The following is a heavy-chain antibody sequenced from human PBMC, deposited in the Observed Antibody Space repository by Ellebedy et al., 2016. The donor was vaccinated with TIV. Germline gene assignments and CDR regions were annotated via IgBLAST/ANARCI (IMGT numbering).Heavy chain of an antibody. Sequence: GESLKISCAASGFTFSSYGMHWVRQAPGKGLEWVAFIRYDGSNKYYADSVKGRFTISRDNSKNTLYLQMNSLRAEDTAVYYCARVLERSKYFDYWGQGTLVTVSS. CDR1: GFTFSSYG. CDR3: ARVLERSKYFDY. V-gene: IGHV3-30*02. CDR2: IRYDGSNK. D-gene: IGHD1-1*01. J-gene: IGHJ4*02.